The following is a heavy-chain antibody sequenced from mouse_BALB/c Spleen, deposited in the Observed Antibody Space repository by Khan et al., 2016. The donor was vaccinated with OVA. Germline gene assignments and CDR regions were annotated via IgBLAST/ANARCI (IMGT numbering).Heavy chain of an antibody. V-gene: IGHV1-77*01. Sequence: QVQLKQSGTELARPGASVKLSCKASGYIFIDYNINWVKQRTGQGLEWIGEISPGSGNTYYNEKFKGKATLTADKSSSTAYMQLSSLTSEDSAVYCCAREWGYWFPYWGQGTLVTVSA. CDR3: AREWGYWFPY. CDR2: ISPGSGNT. J-gene: IGHJ3*01. CDR1: GYIFIDYN. D-gene: IGHD3-1*01.